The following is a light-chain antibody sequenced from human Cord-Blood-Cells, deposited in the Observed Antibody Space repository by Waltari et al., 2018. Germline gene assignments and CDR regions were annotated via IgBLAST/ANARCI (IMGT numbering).Light chain of an antibody. CDR1: SLRSYY. Sequence: SSELTQDPAVSVALGQTVRITCQGDSLRSYYASWYQQKPGQAPVLVIYGKNNRPSGIPGRFSGSSSGNTASLTITGAQAEDDADYYCNSRDSSGNHLVFGGGTKLTVL. J-gene: IGLJ2*01. CDR2: GKN. V-gene: IGLV3-19*01. CDR3: NSRDSSGNHLV.